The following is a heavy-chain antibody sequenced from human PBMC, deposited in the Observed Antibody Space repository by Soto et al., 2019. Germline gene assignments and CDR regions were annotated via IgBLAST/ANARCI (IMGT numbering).Heavy chain of an antibody. J-gene: IGHJ4*02. V-gene: IGHV1-69*01. CDR2: MNPTVGTT. CDR3: ARLRSDCGGGTCSGSF. Sequence: QLVQSGAEVKKPDSSVKVSCKASESIFTKSGVTWVRQAPGQGLEWMGGMNPTVGTTHYAQRFQGRLTIYVAESRTTVNMGLSNLTPDDTAVYYCARLRSDCGGGTCSGSFWGQGTLVTVSS. D-gene: IGHD2-15*01. CDR1: ESIFTKSG.